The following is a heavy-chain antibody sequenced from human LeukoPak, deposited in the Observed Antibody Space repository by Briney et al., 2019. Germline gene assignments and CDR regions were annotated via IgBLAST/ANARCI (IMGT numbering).Heavy chain of an antibody. CDR3: AKDGSGYYSFDY. V-gene: IGHV3-9*01. J-gene: IGHJ4*02. D-gene: IGHD3-3*01. Sequence: GRSLRLSCAASGFTFDDYAMHWVRHAPGKGLEWVSGISWNSGSIGYADSVKGRFTISRDNAKNSLYLQMNSLRAEDTALYYCAKDGSGYYSFDYWGQGTLVTVSS. CDR2: ISWNSGSI. CDR1: GFTFDDYA.